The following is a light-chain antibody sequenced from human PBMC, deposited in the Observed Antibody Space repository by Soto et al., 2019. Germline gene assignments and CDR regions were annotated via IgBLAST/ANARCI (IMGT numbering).Light chain of an antibody. V-gene: IGKV1D-8*03. CDR3: QQRSVWPIT. Sequence: VIWMTQSPSLLSASPGDRVTISCRMSQGISSYLAWYQQKPGKAPELLIYAASTRATGIPARFSGSGSGTEFTLTISSLQSEDFAVYYCQQRSVWPITFGQGTRLEI. J-gene: IGKJ5*01. CDR2: AAS. CDR1: QGISSY.